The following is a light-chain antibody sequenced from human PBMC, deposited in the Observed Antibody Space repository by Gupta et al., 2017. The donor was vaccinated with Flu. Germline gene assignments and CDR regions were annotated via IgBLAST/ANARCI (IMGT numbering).Light chain of an antibody. J-gene: IGLJ3*02. CDR2: DSD. Sequence: QSVLTQPPSVSAAPGQKVTISCSGGSSNIGNNDVSWYQHLPGTAPKLLIYDSDKRPSGIPDRFSGSKFGTSATLGIIGLQTGDEADYYCATWDSSLGAGVFGGGTKLTVL. V-gene: IGLV1-51*01. CDR1: SSNIGNND. CDR3: ATWDSSLGAGV.